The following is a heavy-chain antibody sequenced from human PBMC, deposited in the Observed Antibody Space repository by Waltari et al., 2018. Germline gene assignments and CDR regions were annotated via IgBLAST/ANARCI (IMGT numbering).Heavy chain of an antibody. CDR1: GFTFSNYA. Sequence: QVQLVESGGGVVQPGGSLRLSCAASGFTFSNYAMHWVRRAPGKGLEWVAFIRYDGSNKNYADSVKGRFTISRDNSKNTLYLQMNSLRPEDTAVYYCAKGGERGTAYFDYWGQGTLVTVSS. CDR3: AKGGERGTAYFDY. D-gene: IGHD1-1*01. CDR2: IRYDGSNK. J-gene: IGHJ4*02. V-gene: IGHV3-30*02.